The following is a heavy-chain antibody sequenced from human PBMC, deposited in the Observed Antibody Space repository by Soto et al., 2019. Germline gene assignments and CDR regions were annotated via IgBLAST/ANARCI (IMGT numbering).Heavy chain of an antibody. V-gene: IGHV4-39*01. J-gene: IGHJ4*02. CDR2: IYYSGST. D-gene: IGHD2-2*01. Sequence: SETLSLTCTVSVGSISSSSYYWGWIRQPPGKGLEWIGSIYYSGSTYYNPSLKSRVTISVDTSKNQFSLKLSSVTAADTAEYYCARNGVVGEYQLLSLRRYFDYSGLGTLATVS. CDR3: ARNGVVGEYQLLSLRRYFDY. CDR1: VGSISSSSYY.